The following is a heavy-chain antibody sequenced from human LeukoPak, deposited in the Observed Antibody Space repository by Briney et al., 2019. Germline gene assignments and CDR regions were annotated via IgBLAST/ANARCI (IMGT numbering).Heavy chain of an antibody. D-gene: IGHD3-22*01. CDR1: GGSFSGYY. Sequence: SETLSLTCAVYGGSFSGYYWSWIRQPPGKGLEWIGEINHSGSTNYNPSLKSRVTISVDTSKNQFSLKLSSVTAADTAVYYCARHGRNYYDSSGYYLEAFDIWGQGTMVTVSS. CDR2: INHSGST. V-gene: IGHV4-34*01. J-gene: IGHJ3*02. CDR3: ARHGRNYYDSSGYYLEAFDI.